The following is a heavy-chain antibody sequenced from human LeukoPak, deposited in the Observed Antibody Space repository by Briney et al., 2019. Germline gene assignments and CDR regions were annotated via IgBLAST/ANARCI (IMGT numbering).Heavy chain of an antibody. J-gene: IGHJ4*02. CDR3: ARDAYYYDSSGYYVY. CDR2: ISSSGNTI. CDR1: GLTFSDYY. V-gene: IGHV3-11*04. Sequence: GGSLRLSCAASGLTFSDYYMSWIRQAPGKGLEWVSYISSSGNTIYYADSGKGGFPISRDNAKNSLYLQMNSLRAEDTAVYYCARDAYYYDSSGYYVYWGQGTLVTVSS. D-gene: IGHD3-22*01.